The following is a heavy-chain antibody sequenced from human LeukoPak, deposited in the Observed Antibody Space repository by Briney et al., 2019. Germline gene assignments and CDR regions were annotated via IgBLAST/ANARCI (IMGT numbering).Heavy chain of an antibody. CDR1: GFTFDEYA. CDR3: ARVRWVFGGNPFDY. Sequence: GRSLRLSCVASGFTFDEYAMYWVRQAPGKGLEWVSGINWNSRNIDYADSVKGRFTVSRDNAKNSLYLQMNSLRAEDTAVYYCARVRWVFGGNPFDYWGQGTLVTVSS. CDR2: INWNSRNI. D-gene: IGHD4-23*01. V-gene: IGHV3-9*01. J-gene: IGHJ4*02.